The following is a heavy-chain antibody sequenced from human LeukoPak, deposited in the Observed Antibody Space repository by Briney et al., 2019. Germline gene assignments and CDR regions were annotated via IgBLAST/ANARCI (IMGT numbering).Heavy chain of an antibody. Sequence: SETLSLTCAVSGGSISSSNWWSWVRQPPGKGLEWIGEIYHSGSTNYNPSLKSRVTISVDKSKNQFSLKLSSVTAADTAVYYCARPIRASQSYYGMDVWGQGTTVTVSS. CDR1: GGSISSSNW. V-gene: IGHV4-4*02. CDR3: ARPIRASQSYYGMDV. CDR2: IYHSGST. J-gene: IGHJ6*02.